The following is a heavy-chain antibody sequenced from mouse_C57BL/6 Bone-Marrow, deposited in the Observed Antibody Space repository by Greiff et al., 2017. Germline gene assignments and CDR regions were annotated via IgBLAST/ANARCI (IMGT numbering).Heavy chain of an antibody. CDR3: ARRYPDY. V-gene: IGHV1-69*01. CDR2: IDPSDSYT. J-gene: IGHJ2*01. Sequence: QVQLQQPGAELVMPGASVKLSCKASGYTFTSYWMHWVKQRPGQGLEWIGEIDPSDSYTNYNQKVKGKSTLTVDKSSSTAYMQLSSLTAEDSAVYYCARRYPDYWGQGTTLTVSS. CDR1: GYTFTSYW. D-gene: IGHD2-14*01.